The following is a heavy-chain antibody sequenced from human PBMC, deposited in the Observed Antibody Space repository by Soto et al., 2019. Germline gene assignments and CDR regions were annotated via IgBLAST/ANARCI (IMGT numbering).Heavy chain of an antibody. CDR2: IYYSGRT. J-gene: IGHJ4*01. CDR3: ASSDIGLGLFDF. Sequence: ASETLSLTCAVSGAPLSRYYWSWLRRPPGKGLEWIGYIYYSGRTNYTPSLKSRVTMSVHTSKNKFSLQLTCVNAADTAVYYCASSDIGLGLFDFWGHGTLVTVSS. V-gene: IGHV4-59*01. CDR1: GAPLSRYY.